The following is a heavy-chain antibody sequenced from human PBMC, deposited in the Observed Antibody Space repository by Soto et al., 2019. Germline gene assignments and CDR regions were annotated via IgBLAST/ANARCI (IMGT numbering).Heavy chain of an antibody. CDR1: GGTFSSYA. D-gene: IGHD3-10*01. CDR3: AREYYYGSGSHYYFDY. J-gene: IGHJ4*02. Sequence: QVQLVQSGAEVQKPGSSVKVSCKASGGTFSSYAISWVRQAPGQGLEWMGGIIPIFGTANYAQKCQGRVTITADESTSTAYMELSSLRSEDTAVDYCAREYYYGSGSHYYFDYWGQGTLVTVSS. CDR2: IIPIFGTA. V-gene: IGHV1-69*01.